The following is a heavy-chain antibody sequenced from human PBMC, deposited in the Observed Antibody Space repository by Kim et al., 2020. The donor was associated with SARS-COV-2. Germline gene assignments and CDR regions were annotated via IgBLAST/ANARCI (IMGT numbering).Heavy chain of an antibody. CDR1: GFTFSSYW. CDR2: IKQDGSEK. CDR3: ARDEAYYDILREHY. D-gene: IGHD3-9*01. V-gene: IGHV3-7*05. Sequence: GGSLRLSCAASGFTFSSYWMSWVRQAPGKGLEWVANIKQDGSEKYYVDSVKGRFTISRDNAKNSLYLQMNSLRAEDTAVYYCARDEAYYDILREHYWGQGTLVTVSS. J-gene: IGHJ4*02.